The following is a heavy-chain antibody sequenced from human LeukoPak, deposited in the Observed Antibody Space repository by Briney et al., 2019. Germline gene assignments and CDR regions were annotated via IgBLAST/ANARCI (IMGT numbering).Heavy chain of an antibody. J-gene: IGHJ4*02. V-gene: IGHV4-4*07. CDR1: GVSISSFY. CDR2: IYIGGST. D-gene: IGHD3-10*01. CDR3: ARVTTGSYYSDF. Sequence: PSETLSLTCTVSGVSISSFYWSWIRQPAGKGLEWIGRIYIGGSTNYIPSLKSRVTMSLDTSKNQFSLKLSSVTAADTAVYYCARVTTGSYYSDFWGQGTLVTVSS.